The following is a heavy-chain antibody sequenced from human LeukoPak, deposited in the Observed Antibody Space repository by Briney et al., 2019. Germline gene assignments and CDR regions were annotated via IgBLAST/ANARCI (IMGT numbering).Heavy chain of an antibody. V-gene: IGHV4-59*08. CDR3: AKAVVVSTTRLGPFDT. CDR2: IYYSGST. D-gene: IGHD3-22*01. CDR1: GGSISSYY. J-gene: IGHJ3*02. Sequence: SETLSLTCSVSGGSISSYYWSWIRQPPGKGLEWIGYIYYSGSTNYDPSLKSRVTISVDTSKNQFSLKLSSVTAADMAVYYCAKAVVVSTTRLGPFDTWGQGTMVTVSS.